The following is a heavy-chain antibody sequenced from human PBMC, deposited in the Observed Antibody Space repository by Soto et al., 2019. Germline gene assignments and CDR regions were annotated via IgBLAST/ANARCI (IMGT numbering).Heavy chain of an antibody. D-gene: IGHD3-22*01. J-gene: IGHJ4*02. CDR2: IYHSGST. CDR3: ARGAVVNFDS. V-gene: IGHV4-30-2*01. Sequence: SETLSLTCAVSGGSISSGGSSWTWIRQPPGKGLEWIGYIYHSGSTYYNPSLKSRVTISVDRSKNQFSLKLTSVTVADTAVYYCARGAVVNFDSWGQGTLVTVSS. CDR1: GGSISSGGSS.